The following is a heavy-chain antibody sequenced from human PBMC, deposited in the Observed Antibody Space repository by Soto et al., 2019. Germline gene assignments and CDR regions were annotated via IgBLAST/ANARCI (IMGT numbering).Heavy chain of an antibody. D-gene: IGHD3-16*01. CDR3: ARPDGGSDYWYFDL. Sequence: WGTLRLSCAASGCTVRDFDLSWIRLAQGKGLEWVSDISSSSSYTNYADSVKGRFTISRDNAKNSLYLQMNSLRAEDTAVYYCARPDGGSDYWYFDLWGRGTLVTVSS. V-gene: IGHV3-11*06. CDR2: ISSSSSYT. J-gene: IGHJ2*01. CDR1: GCTVRDFD.